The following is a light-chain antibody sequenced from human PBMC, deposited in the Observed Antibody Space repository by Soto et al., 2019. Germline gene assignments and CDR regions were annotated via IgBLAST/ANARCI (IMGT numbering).Light chain of an antibody. CDR2: VAS. V-gene: IGKV1-39*01. Sequence: DVQMTQSPSSLSAFVGDRVTITWRASQRIGNYLHWYQQHPGKAPKLLIYVASSLQSGVPSRFSGSGSGTDFTLTISSLQPEDFATYYCHQTFSSPRTFGQGTKVELK. CDR1: QRIGNY. CDR3: HQTFSSPRT. J-gene: IGKJ1*01.